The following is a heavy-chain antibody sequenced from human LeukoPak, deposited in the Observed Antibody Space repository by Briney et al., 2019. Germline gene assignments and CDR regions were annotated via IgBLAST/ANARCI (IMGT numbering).Heavy chain of an antibody. Sequence: ASVTVSCKASGYTFTSYGISWVRQAPGQGLEWMGWINPNSGGTNYAQKFQGRVTMTRDTSISTAYTELSRLRSDDTAVYYCAREAYCSSTSCFASVVPERDPYAFDIWGQGTMVTVSS. CDR2: INPNSGGT. D-gene: IGHD2-2*01. V-gene: IGHV1-2*02. J-gene: IGHJ3*02. CDR3: AREAYCSSTSCFASVVPERDPYAFDI. CDR1: GYTFTSYG.